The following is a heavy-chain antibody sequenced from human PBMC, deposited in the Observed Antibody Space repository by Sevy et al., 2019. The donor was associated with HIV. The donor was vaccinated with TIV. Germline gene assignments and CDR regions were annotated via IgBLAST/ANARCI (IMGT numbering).Heavy chain of an antibody. CDR1: GFTFSSYA. CDR2: ISNDGTNK. Sequence: GGSLRLSCAASGFTFSSYAMHWVRQAPGKGLERVALISNDGTNKYADSVKGRYTISRDNSKNTLYLQMNSLRAEDTAVYYCARVRVGRYCTDGVCYSYFDYWGQGTLVTVSS. J-gene: IGHJ4*02. CDR3: ARVRVGRYCTDGVCYSYFDY. D-gene: IGHD2-8*01. V-gene: IGHV3-30-3*01.